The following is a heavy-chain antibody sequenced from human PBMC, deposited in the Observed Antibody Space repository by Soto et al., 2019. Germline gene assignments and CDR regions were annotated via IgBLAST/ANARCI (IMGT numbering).Heavy chain of an antibody. CDR1: GFTFSSYA. D-gene: IGHD3-3*01. V-gene: IGHV3-23*01. J-gene: IGHJ6*03. Sequence: GGSLRLSCAASGFTFSSYAMSWVRQAPGKGLEWVSAISGSGSSTYYADSVKGRFTISRDNAKNTLYLQMNSLRAEDTDVYYCSKLVRNFCSCYYYYMDVWGKGTTVTVSS. CDR2: ISGSGSST. CDR3: SKLVRNFCSCYYYYMDV.